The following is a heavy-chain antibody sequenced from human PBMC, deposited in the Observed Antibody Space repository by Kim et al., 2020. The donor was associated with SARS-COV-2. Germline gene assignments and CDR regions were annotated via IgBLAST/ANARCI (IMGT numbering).Heavy chain of an antibody. CDR1: GFTFSSYG. D-gene: IGHD3-10*01. Sequence: GGSLRLSCAASGFTFSSYGMHWVRQAPGKGLEWVAVISYDGSNKYYADSVKGRFTISRDNSKNTLYLQMNSLRAEDTAVYYCAKDTGYYFDYWGQGTLVTVSS. CDR3: AKDTGYYFDY. CDR2: ISYDGSNK. J-gene: IGHJ4*02. V-gene: IGHV3-30*18.